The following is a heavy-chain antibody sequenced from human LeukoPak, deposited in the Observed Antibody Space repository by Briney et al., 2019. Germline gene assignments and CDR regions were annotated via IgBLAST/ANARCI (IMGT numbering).Heavy chain of an antibody. CDR2: INHSGSA. J-gene: IGHJ4*02. V-gene: IGHV4-34*01. Sequence: SETLSLTCAVSGGSFSGYYWTWIRQPPGKGLEWIGEINHSGSANYNPSLKSRVAISLDTSKNQFSLKLSSVTAADTAVYYCARGQGTVTTHWGQGTLVTVSS. CDR3: ARGQGTVTTH. D-gene: IGHD4-17*01. CDR1: GGSFSGYY.